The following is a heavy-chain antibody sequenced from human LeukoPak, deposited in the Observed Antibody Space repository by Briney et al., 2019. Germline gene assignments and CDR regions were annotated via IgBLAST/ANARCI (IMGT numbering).Heavy chain of an antibody. D-gene: IGHD1-14*01. V-gene: IGHV4-39*01. CDR3: ARHEPLGWFDP. Sequence: GSLRLSCAASGFTFSSYAMSWVRQPPGKGLEWIGSIYYSGSTYYNPSLKSRVTISVDTSKNQFSLKLSSVTAADTAVYYCARHEPLGWFDPWGQGTLVTVSS. CDR1: GFTFSSYA. CDR2: IYYSGST. J-gene: IGHJ5*02.